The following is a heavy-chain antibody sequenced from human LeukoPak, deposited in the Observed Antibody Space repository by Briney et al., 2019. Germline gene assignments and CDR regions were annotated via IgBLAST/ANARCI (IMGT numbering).Heavy chain of an antibody. J-gene: IGHJ1*01. CDR3: ARYRNYYDSSGYYYVGYFQH. Sequence: ASVKVSCKASGYTFTGYYMHWVRQAPGQGLEWMGWINPNSGGTNYAQKFQGRVTMTRDTSISTAYMELSRLRSDDTAVYYCARYRNYYDSSGYYYVGYFQHWGHGTLVTVSS. CDR1: GYTFTGYY. CDR2: INPNSGGT. V-gene: IGHV1-2*02. D-gene: IGHD3-22*01.